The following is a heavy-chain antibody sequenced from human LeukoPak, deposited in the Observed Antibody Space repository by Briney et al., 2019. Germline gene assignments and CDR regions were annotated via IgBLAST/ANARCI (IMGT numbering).Heavy chain of an antibody. CDR1: GGSVSSGSYY. D-gene: IGHD1-26*01. Sequence: PSETLSLTCTVSGGSVSSGSYYWSWIRQPPGKGLEWIGYIYYSGSTNYNPSLKSRVTISVDTSKNQFSLKLSSVTAADTAVHYCAREVGATDYFDYWGQGTLVTVSS. J-gene: IGHJ4*02. CDR3: AREVGATDYFDY. CDR2: IYYSGST. V-gene: IGHV4-61*01.